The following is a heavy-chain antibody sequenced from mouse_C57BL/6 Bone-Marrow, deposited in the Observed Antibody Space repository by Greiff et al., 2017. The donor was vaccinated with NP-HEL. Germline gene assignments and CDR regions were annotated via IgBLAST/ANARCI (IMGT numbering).Heavy chain of an antibody. J-gene: IGHJ4*01. CDR2: INSDGGST. D-gene: IGHD2-5*01. Sequence: EVKLMESGGGLVQPGESLKLSCESNEYEFPSHAMSWVRKTPEKRLELVAAINSDGGSTYYPDTMERRFIISRDNTKKTLYLQMSSLRSEDTALYYCARHNSNPYAMDYWGQGTSVTVSS. CDR3: ARHNSNPYAMDY. CDR1: EYEFPSHA. V-gene: IGHV5-2*01.